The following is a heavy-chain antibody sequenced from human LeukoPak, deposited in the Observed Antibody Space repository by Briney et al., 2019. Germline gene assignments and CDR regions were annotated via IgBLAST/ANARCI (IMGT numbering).Heavy chain of an antibody. CDR1: GFTFSTYA. Sequence: GGSLRLSCAASGFTFSTYAMHWVRQAPGKGLEWVAVISYDGSNKYYADSVKGRFTISRDNSKNTLYLQMNSLRAEDTAVYYCATSPPNSGSIGYYFDYWGQGTLVTVSS. V-gene: IGHV3-30*04. J-gene: IGHJ4*02. CDR3: ATSPPNSGSIGYYFDY. CDR2: ISYDGSNK. D-gene: IGHD1-26*01.